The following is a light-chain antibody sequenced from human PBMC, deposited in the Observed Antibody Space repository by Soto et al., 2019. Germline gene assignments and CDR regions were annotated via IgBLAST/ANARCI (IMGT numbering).Light chain of an antibody. V-gene: IGLV2-8*01. CDR2: EVS. CDR3: SSYAGNNNLS. CDR1: SSDVGGYNY. J-gene: IGLJ1*01. Sequence: QSALTQPPSASGSPGQSVTISCTGTSSDVGGYNYVSWYQQHPGKAPKLMIYEVSTRPSGVPDRFSGSRSGNTASLTVSGLQAEDEADYYCSSYAGNNNLSFGTGTKLTVL.